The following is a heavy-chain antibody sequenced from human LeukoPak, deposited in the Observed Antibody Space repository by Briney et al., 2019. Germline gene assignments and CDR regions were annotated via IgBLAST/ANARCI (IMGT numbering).Heavy chain of an antibody. CDR2: INPNSGGT. V-gene: IGHV1-2*02. Sequence: ASVKVSCKASGYTFTGYYIHWVRQAPGQGLEWMGWINPNSGGTNYAQKFQGRVTLTRDTSINTAYMELSRLNSDDTAFYYCARERPSGRYSSGWTYWGQGTLVTVSS. CDR1: GYTFTGYY. D-gene: IGHD6-19*01. CDR3: ARERPSGRYSSGWTY. J-gene: IGHJ4*02.